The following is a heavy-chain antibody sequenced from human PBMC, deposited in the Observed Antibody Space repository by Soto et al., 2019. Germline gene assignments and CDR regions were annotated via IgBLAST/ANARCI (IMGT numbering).Heavy chain of an antibody. CDR2: INPSGGST. Sequence: ASVKVSCKASGYTFTSYYMHWVRQAPGQGLEWMGIINPSGGSTSYAQKFQGRVTMTRDTSTSTVYMELSSLRSEDTAVYYCARDRTLLRFGESYYYYGMDVWGQGTTVTVSS. J-gene: IGHJ6*02. D-gene: IGHD3-10*01. CDR1: GYTFTSYY. V-gene: IGHV1-46*03. CDR3: ARDRTLLRFGESYYYYGMDV.